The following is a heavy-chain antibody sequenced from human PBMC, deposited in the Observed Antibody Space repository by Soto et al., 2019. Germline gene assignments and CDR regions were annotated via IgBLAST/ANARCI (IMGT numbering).Heavy chain of an antibody. CDR2: MNPNSGNT. J-gene: IGHJ3*02. V-gene: IGHV1-8*02. D-gene: IGHD2-2*01. CDR1: GYTFSNYG. CDR3: ARGYCSSTSCSDAFDI. Sequence: GSVKVSCKASGYTFSNYGINWVRQAPGPGLEWMGWMNPNSGNTGYAQKFQGRVTMTRNTSISTAYMELSSLRSEDTAVYYCARGYCSSTSCSDAFDIWGQGTMVTVSS.